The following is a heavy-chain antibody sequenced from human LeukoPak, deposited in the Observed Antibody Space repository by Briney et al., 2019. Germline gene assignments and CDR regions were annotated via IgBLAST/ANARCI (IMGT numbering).Heavy chain of an antibody. CDR1: GGTFSSYA. CDR2: IIPIFDTA. D-gene: IGHD1-26*01. J-gene: IGHJ4*02. CDR3: ARAYSGSYRYYFDY. V-gene: IGHV1-69*05. Sequence: ASVKVSCKASGGTFSSYAVSWVRQAPGQGLEWMGGIIPIFDTANYAQKFQGRVTITTDESTSTAYMELSSLRSEDTAVYYCARAYSGSYRYYFDYWGQGTLVTVSS.